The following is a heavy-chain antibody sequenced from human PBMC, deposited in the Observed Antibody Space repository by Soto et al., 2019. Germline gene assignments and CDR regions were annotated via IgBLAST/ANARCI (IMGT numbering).Heavy chain of an antibody. CDR1: GYTFTSYA. D-gene: IGHD1-7*01. CDR3: ARDRLELLTPVPVLDY. J-gene: IGHJ4*02. V-gene: IGHV1-3*01. CDR2: INAGNGNT. Sequence: ASVKVSCKASGYTFTSYAMHWVRQAPGQRHEWMGWINAGNGNTKYSQKFQGRVTITRDTSASTAYMELSSLRSEDTAVYYCARDRLELLTPVPVLDYWSQRTLVPVSS.